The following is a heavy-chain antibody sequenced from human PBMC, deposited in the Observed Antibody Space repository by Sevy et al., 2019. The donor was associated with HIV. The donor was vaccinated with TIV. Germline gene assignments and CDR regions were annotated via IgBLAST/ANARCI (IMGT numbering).Heavy chain of an antibody. CDR1: GFTFSSYA. CDR2: ISGSGGST. D-gene: IGHD6-13*01. V-gene: IGHV3-23*01. J-gene: IGHJ4*02. Sequence: GGSLRLSCAASGFTFSSYAMSWVRQAPGKGLEWVSAISGSGGSTYYADSVKGRFTISKDNSKNTLYLQRNSLRAEDTAVYYCAKVWWEGYSSSWYYFDYWGQGTLVTVSS. CDR3: AKVWWEGYSSSWYYFDY.